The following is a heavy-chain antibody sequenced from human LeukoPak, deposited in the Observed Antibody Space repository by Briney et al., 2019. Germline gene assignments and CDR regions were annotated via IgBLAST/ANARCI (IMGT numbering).Heavy chain of an antibody. CDR1: GGSISSSSYY. Sequence: SETLSLTCTVSGGSISSSSYYWGWLRQPPGTGLEWIGSIYYSGGTYYNPSLKSRVTISVDTSKNQFSLKLSSVTAADTAVYYCARQEWLVHGGGVDYWGQGTLVTDSS. CDR2: IYYSGGT. V-gene: IGHV4-39*01. J-gene: IGHJ4*02. CDR3: ARQEWLVHGGGVDY. D-gene: IGHD6-19*01.